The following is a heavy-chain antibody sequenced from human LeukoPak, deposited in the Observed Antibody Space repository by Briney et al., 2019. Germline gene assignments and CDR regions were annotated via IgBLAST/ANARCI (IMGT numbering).Heavy chain of an antibody. CDR3: ATAHLWFGELNGSGTYFDY. D-gene: IGHD3-10*01. CDR2: IRYDGSNK. V-gene: IGHV3-30*02. Sequence: GGSLRLSCAASGFTFSSYGMHCVRQAPGKGLEWVAFIRYDGSNKYYADSVKGRFTISRDNSKNTLYLQMNSLRAEDTAVYYCATAHLWFGELNGSGTYFDYWGQGTLVTVSS. CDR1: GFTFSSYG. J-gene: IGHJ4*02.